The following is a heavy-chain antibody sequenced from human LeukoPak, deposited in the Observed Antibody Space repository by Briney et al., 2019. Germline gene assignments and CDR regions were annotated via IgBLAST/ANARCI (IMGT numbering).Heavy chain of an antibody. D-gene: IGHD3-22*01. Sequence: GGSLRLSCAASGFTFSSYGMHRVRQAPGKGLEWVAVISYDGSNKYYADSVKGRFTISRDNSKNTLYLQMNSLRAEDTAVYYCAKAARRLGLLVVTHFDYWGQGTLVTVSS. CDR3: AKAARRLGLLVVTHFDY. J-gene: IGHJ4*02. V-gene: IGHV3-30*18. CDR2: ISYDGSNK. CDR1: GFTFSSYG.